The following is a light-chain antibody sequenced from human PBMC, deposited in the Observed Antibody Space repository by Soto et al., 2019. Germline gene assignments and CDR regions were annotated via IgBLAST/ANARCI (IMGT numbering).Light chain of an antibody. Sequence: EIVLTQSPGTLSLSPGERATLSCRASQSVSSTYLAWYQQKPGQPPRLLIYAASSRDTGIPDRFSGTGSGTDFTRTISRLEPEDFAVYYCQQYYNSLYTFGPGTKLEIK. V-gene: IGKV3-20*01. J-gene: IGKJ2*01. CDR3: QQYYNSLYT. CDR1: QSVSSTY. CDR2: AAS.